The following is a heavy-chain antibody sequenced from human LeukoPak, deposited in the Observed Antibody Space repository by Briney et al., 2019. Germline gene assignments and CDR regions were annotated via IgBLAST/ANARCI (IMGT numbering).Heavy chain of an antibody. CDR1: GGSIRGDY. J-gene: IGHJ5*02. CDR2: IYYSGST. CDR3: ARGCSAGTPHNWFDP. D-gene: IGHD6-13*01. V-gene: IGHV4-59*01. Sequence: SETLSLTDTGTGGSIRGDYWSWIRQPPGKGLEWIGHIYYSGSTNYKPSLKRRVTISVDTSKNQFSLKLSSVTAADTAVYYCARGCSAGTPHNWFDPWGQGTLVTVSS.